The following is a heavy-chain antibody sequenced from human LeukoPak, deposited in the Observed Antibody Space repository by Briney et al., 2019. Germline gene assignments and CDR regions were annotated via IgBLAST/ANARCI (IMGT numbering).Heavy chain of an antibody. CDR2: INHSGST. J-gene: IGHJ5*02. CDR3: ARGRGVGHNWFDP. D-gene: IGHD3-10*01. CDR1: GGSFSGYY. V-gene: IGHV4-34*01. Sequence: SETLSLTCAVYGGSFSGYYWSWIRQPPGKGLEWIGDINHSGSTNYNPSLKSRVTISVDTSKNQFSLKLSSVTAADTAVYYCARGRGVGHNWFDPWGQGTLVTVSS.